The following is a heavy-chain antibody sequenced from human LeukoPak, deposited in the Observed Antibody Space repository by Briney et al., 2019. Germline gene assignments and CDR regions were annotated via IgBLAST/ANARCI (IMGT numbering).Heavy chain of an antibody. CDR3: ARGGTAVIAPYAFDI. Sequence: SETLSLTCVVYGGSFSGYFWSWIRQPPGKGLEWIGEITPSGGTNYSPSLKSRVSISIDTSKKQFSLKLSSLTAADTAVYYCARGGTAVIAPYAFDIWGQGTMVTVSS. CDR2: ITPSGGT. V-gene: IGHV4-34*01. CDR1: GGSFSGYF. J-gene: IGHJ3*02. D-gene: IGHD4-23*01.